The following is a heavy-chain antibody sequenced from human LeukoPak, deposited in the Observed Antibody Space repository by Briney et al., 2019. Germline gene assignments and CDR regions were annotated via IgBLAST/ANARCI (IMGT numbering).Heavy chain of an antibody. J-gene: IGHJ4*02. Sequence: ASVKVSCKASGYTFTGYYMHWVRQAPGQGLEWMGWINPNSGGTNYAQKFQGRVTIAADESTSTAYMELSSLRSEDTAVYYCARDEPTVWGQGTLVTVSS. CDR3: ARDEPTV. CDR2: INPNSGGT. D-gene: IGHD4-17*01. CDR1: GYTFTGYY. V-gene: IGHV1-2*02.